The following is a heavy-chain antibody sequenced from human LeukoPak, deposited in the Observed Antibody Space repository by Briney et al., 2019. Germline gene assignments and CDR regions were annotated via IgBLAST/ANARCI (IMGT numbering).Heavy chain of an antibody. CDR1: GGSMSSGGYS. CDR3: ARVPGAMYYYHYMDV. Sequence: SETLSLTCVVSGGSMSSGGYSWSWIRQPPGKGLEGIVYIYYSGTTYYNPSLKSRVTISVDTSKNQVSLKLSSVTAADTAVYYCARVPGAMYYYHYMDVWGKGTTVTVSS. D-gene: IGHD2-2*01. J-gene: IGHJ6*03. CDR2: IYYSGTT. V-gene: IGHV4-30-4*07.